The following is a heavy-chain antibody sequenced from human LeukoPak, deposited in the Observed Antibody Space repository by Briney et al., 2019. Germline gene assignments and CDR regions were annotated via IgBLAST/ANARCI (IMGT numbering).Heavy chain of an antibody. D-gene: IGHD6-13*01. J-gene: IGHJ1*01. CDR2: INPNSGGT. CDR3: AREPSSSWYYEYFQH. Sequence: ASVKVSCKASGYTFTGYYMHWVRQAPGQGLEWMGWINPNSGGTNYAQKFQGRVTMTRYTSISTAYMELSRLRSDDTAVYYCAREPSSSWYYEYFQHWGQGTLVTVSS. V-gene: IGHV1-2*02. CDR1: GYTFTGYY.